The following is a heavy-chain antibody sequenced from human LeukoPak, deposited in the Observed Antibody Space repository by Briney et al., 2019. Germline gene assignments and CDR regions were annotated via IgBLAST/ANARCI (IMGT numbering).Heavy chain of an antibody. J-gene: IGHJ4*02. Sequence: ASVKVSCKASGYTFTSYGISWVRQAPGQGLEWMGWISGYNGKTNYAQKLQGRVTMTTDTSTSTAYMELRSLRSDDTAVYYCARDYRDVLLWFGELSKWGQGTLVTVSS. CDR2: ISGYNGKT. D-gene: IGHD3-10*01. CDR1: GYTFTSYG. CDR3: ARDYRDVLLWFGELSK. V-gene: IGHV1-18*01.